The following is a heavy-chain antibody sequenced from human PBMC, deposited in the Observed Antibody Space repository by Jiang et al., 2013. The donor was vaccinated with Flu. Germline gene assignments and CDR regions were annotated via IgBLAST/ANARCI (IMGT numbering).Heavy chain of an antibody. Sequence: SGAEVKKPGASVKVSCKASGYTFTGYYMHWVRQAPGQGLEWMGRINPNSGGTNYAQKFQGRVTMTRDTSISTAYMELSRLRSDDTAVYYCARGAYSGSYPWAPWGQGTLVTVSS. CDR3: ARGAYSGSYPWAP. CDR1: GYTFTGYY. CDR2: INPNSGGT. J-gene: IGHJ5*02. V-gene: IGHV1-2*06. D-gene: IGHD1-26*01.